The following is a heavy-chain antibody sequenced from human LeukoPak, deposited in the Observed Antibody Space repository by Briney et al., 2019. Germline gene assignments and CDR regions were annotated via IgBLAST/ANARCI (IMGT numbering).Heavy chain of an antibody. CDR1: GFTFSSYS. V-gene: IGHV3-21*01. J-gene: IGHJ6*03. CDR2: ISSSSSYI. CDR3: ARVETDSSSYGIYYYYYMDV. Sequence: GGSLRLSCAASGFTFSSYSMNWVRQAPGKGLEWVSSISSSSSYIYYADSVKGRFTISRDNAKNSLYLQMNSLRAEDTAVYYCARVETDSSSYGIYYYYYMDVWGKGTTVTISS. D-gene: IGHD3-22*01.